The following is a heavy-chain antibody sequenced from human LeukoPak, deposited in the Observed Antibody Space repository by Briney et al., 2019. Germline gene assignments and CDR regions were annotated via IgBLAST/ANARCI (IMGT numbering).Heavy chain of an antibody. CDR2: IRYDGSNK. CDR3: AKNVDSFGSNAFDI. J-gene: IGHJ3*02. Sequence: GGSLRLSCVASGFTFNYHGMNWVRRAPGKGLEWVAFIRYDGSNKYYADSVKGRVTISRDNSKNTLYLQMNSLRADDTALCYCAKNVDSFGSNAFDIWGHGTLVTVSS. CDR1: GFTFNYHG. D-gene: IGHD5-18*01. V-gene: IGHV3-30*02.